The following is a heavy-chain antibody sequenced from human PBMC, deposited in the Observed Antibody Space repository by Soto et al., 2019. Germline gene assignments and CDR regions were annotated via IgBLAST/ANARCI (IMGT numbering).Heavy chain of an antibody. CDR2: IYSDGST. V-gene: IGHV3-66*01. D-gene: IGHD3-9*01. Sequence: EVQLVESGGGLVQPGGSLRLSCAASGFTVNSNYMSWVRQAPGKGLEWVSVIYSDGSTYYADSVKGRFIISRDKSNSPMYFQMNSLRAEDTAVYYCATLTKDDILTGFYPCWGQGTLVTVSS. J-gene: IGHJ4*02. CDR1: GFTVNSNY. CDR3: ATLTKDDILTGFYPC.